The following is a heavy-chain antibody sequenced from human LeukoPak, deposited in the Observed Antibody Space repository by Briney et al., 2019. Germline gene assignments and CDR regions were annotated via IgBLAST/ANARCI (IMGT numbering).Heavy chain of an antibody. CDR2: IRYDGSNK. CDR3: AKEGYYDSSGFFDY. V-gene: IGHV3-30*02. CDR1: GFTFSSYG. Sequence: PWGSLRLSCAASGFTFSSYGMHWVRQAPGKGLEWVAFIRYDGSNKYYADSVKGRFTISRDNSKNTLYLQMNSLRAEDTAVYYCAKEGYYDSSGFFDYWGQGTLVTVSS. J-gene: IGHJ4*02. D-gene: IGHD3-22*01.